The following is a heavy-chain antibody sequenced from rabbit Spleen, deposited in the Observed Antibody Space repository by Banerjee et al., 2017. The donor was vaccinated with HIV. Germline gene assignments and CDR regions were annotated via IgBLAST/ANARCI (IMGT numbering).Heavy chain of an antibody. J-gene: IGHJ6*01. CDR2: INTITGKS. V-gene: IGHV1S45*01. CDR3: ARDTGSSFSSYGMDL. D-gene: IGHD8-1*01. CDR1: GVSFSDKDV. Sequence: EQLEESGGGLVKPEGSLTLTCKASGVSFSDKDVMCWVRQAPGKGLEWIACINTITGKSVYASWAKGRFIMSRTSSTTVTLQMTSLTAADTATYFCARDTGSSFSSYGMDLWGSGTLVTVS.